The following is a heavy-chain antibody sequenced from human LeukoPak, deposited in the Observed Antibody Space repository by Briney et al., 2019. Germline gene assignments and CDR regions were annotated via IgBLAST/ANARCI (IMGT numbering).Heavy chain of an antibody. CDR1: AYTFTHYH. J-gene: IGHJ3*02. D-gene: IGHD3-16*01. Sequence: ASVKVSCKASAYTFTHYHIHWVRQAPGQGLEWMGIINPSGGSTSFAQKFQGRVTMTRDTSTSTVYMELSSLRSEGTAVYYCAKDFVRRPITWDDAFDIWGQGTMVTVSS. CDR2: INPSGGST. V-gene: IGHV1-46*01. CDR3: AKDFVRRPITWDDAFDI.